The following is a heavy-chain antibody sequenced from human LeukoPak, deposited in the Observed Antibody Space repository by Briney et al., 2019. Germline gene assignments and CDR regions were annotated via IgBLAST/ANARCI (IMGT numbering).Heavy chain of an antibody. CDR3: ARDWDYYDSSGDWTY. V-gene: IGHV3-20*04. J-gene: IGHJ4*02. CDR1: GFTVSSYY. CDR2: INWNGGST. Sequence: GGSLRLSCAASGFTVSSYYMSWVRQAPGKGLEWVSGINWNGGSTGYADSVKGRFTISRDNAKNSLYLQMNSLRAEDTALYYCARDWDYYDSSGDWTYWGQGTLVTVSS. D-gene: IGHD3-22*01.